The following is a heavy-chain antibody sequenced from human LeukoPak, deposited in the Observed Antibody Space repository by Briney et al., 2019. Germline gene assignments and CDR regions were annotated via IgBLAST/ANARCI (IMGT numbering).Heavy chain of an antibody. D-gene: IGHD3-22*01. CDR3: ARGVYYYDSSRPPNWFDP. J-gene: IGHJ5*02. Sequence: SETLSLTCTVAGYSISSGYYWGWIRQPPGKGLEWIGRIYTSGSTNYNPSLKSRVTMSVDTSKNQFSLKLSSVTAADTAVSYCARGVYYYDSSRPPNWFDPWRQGTLVTVSS. CDR2: IYTSGST. CDR1: GYSISSGYY. V-gene: IGHV4-38-2*02.